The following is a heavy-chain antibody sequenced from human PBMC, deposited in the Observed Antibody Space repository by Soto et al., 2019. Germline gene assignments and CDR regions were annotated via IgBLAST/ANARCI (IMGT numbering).Heavy chain of an antibody. V-gene: IGHV1-8*01. Sequence: QVQLVQSGAEVKKPGASVKVSCKASGYTFTSYDVNWLRQATGQGLEWMGWMNPNSGNTGSAQKFQGSVTMTRDTSITTAYLELGSLTSEDTAVYYCASWAGYSTWGQGTLVTVSS. CDR1: GYTFTSYD. D-gene: IGHD3-9*01. J-gene: IGHJ5*02. CDR2: MNPNSGNT. CDR3: ASWAGYST.